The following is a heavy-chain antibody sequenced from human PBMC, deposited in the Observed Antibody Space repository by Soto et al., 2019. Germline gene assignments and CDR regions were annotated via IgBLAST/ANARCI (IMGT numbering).Heavy chain of an antibody. CDR2: IIPIFGTA. D-gene: IGHD3-22*01. CDR3: AREYYDSSGLYYFDY. J-gene: IGHJ4*02. V-gene: IGHV1-69*13. Sequence: WASVKVSCKASGGTFSSYAISWVRQAPGQGLEWMGGIIPIFGTANYAQKFQGRVTITADESTSTAYMELSSLRSEDTAVYYCAREYYDSSGLYYFDYWGQGTLVTVSS. CDR1: GGTFSSYA.